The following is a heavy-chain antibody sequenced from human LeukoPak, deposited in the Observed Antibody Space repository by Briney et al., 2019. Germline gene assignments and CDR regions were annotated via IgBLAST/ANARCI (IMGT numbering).Heavy chain of an antibody. D-gene: IGHD1/OR15-1a*01. V-gene: IGHV5-51*01. Sequence: GESLKVSCKGSGYSFTTHWIGWVRQLPGKGLEWMGLIFPGDSETIYSPSLQGQVTISADKSINTAYLRWSSLKASDTAMYYCATSESQTRFDYWGQGTLVTVSS. CDR1: GYSFTTHW. CDR3: ATSESQTRFDY. CDR2: IFPGDSET. J-gene: IGHJ4*02.